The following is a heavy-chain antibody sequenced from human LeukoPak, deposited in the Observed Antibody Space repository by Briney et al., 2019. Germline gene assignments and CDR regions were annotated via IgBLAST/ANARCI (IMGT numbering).Heavy chain of an antibody. CDR2: ISGSGGST. CDR1: GFTFSSYG. D-gene: IGHD3-22*01. CDR3: ARDRRYYYDSSGYYHTYFDY. Sequence: GGSLRLSCAASGFTFSSYGMSWVRQAPGKGLEWVSAISGSGGSTYYADSVKGRFTISRDNAKNSLYLQMNSLRAEDTAVYYCARDRRYYYDSSGYYHTYFDYWGQGTLVTVSS. V-gene: IGHV3-23*01. J-gene: IGHJ4*02.